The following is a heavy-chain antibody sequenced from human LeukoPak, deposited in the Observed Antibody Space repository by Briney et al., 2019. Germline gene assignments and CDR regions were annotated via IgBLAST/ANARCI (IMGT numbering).Heavy chain of an antibody. CDR1: GGTFSSYA. Sequence: SVKVSCKASGGTFSSYAISWVRQAPGQGLEWMGGIIPIFGTANYAQKFQGRVTITADESTSTAYMELSSLRSEDTAVYYCARDLRSYYDSSGYPGADWGQGALVTVSS. V-gene: IGHV1-69*13. CDR3: ARDLRSYYDSSGYPGAD. CDR2: IIPIFGTA. J-gene: IGHJ4*02. D-gene: IGHD3-22*01.